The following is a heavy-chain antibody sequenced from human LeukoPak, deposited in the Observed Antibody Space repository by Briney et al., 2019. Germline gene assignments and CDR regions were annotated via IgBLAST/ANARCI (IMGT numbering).Heavy chain of an antibody. D-gene: IGHD2-15*01. V-gene: IGHV3-7*01. J-gene: IGHJ3*02. Sequence: GGSLRLSCAASGFTFSNYGMHWVRQAPGKGLEWVANIRTDGSDKYYVDSVKGRFTISIDNTKNSLYLQMNSLRAEDTAVYYCARDRGRGWDIWGQGTMVTVSS. CDR2: IRTDGSDK. CDR3: ARDRGRGWDI. CDR1: GFTFSNYG.